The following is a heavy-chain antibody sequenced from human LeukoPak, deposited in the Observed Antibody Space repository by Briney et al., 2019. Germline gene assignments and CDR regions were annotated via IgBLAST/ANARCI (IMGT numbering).Heavy chain of an antibody. Sequence: GGSLRLSCAASGFTFINYWMHWVRQAPGKGLVWVSRIDSDGGSTIYADSVKGRFTISRDNAKNSLYLQMSSLRAEDAAVYYCAREGGYQYYYAMDVWGQGTTVTVSS. V-gene: IGHV3-74*01. D-gene: IGHD3-16*01. J-gene: IGHJ6*02. CDR2: IDSDGGST. CDR1: GFTFINYW. CDR3: AREGGYQYYYAMDV.